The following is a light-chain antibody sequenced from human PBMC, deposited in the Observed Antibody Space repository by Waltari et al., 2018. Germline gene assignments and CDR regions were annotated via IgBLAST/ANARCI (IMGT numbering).Light chain of an antibody. CDR1: SAYVGTYQY. J-gene: IGLJ2*01. V-gene: IGLV2-8*01. Sequence: QSALTQPPSASGSPGQSVTISCAGTSAYVGTYQYVSWYQQHPGRPPKLIIYEVTKRPSGVAARFSGSKSGNTASLTVSGLQAEDEADYYCTSYAGAHNLLFGGGTKLTVL. CDR2: EVT. CDR3: TSYAGAHNLL.